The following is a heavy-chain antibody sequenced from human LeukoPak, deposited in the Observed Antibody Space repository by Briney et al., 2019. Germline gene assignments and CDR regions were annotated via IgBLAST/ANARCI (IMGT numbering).Heavy chain of an antibody. D-gene: IGHD5-12*01. Sequence: ASVKVSCKVSGYTLTELSMHWVRQAPGQGLEWMGWINPNSGNTNYAQKLQGRVTMTTDTSTSTAYMELRSLRSDDTAVCYCARFGYPRPFDYWGQGTLVTVSS. CDR2: INPNSGNT. J-gene: IGHJ4*02. CDR1: GYTLTELS. V-gene: IGHV1-18*01. CDR3: ARFGYPRPFDY.